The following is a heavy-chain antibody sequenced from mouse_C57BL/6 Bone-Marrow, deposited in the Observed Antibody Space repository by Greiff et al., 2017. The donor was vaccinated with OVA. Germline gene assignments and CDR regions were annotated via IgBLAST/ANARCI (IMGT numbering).Heavy chain of an antibody. D-gene: IGHD1-1*01. V-gene: IGHV1-64*01. CDR2: IHPNSGST. CDR3: ARDGSSSYFDY. CDR1: GYTFTSYW. J-gene: IGHJ2*01. Sequence: QVQLKQPGAELVKPGASVKLSCKASGYTFTSYWMHWVKQRPGQGLEWIGMIHPNSGSTNYNEKFKSKATLTVDKSSSTAYMQLSSLTSEDSAVYYCARDGSSSYFDYWGQGTTLTVSS.